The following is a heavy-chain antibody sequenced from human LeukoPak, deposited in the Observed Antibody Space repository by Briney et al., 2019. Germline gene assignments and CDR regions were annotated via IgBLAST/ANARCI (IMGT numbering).Heavy chain of an antibody. D-gene: IGHD1-26*01. CDR2: IIPILGIA. Sequence: GASVKVSCKASGGTFSSYANSWVRQAPGQGLEWMGRIIPILGIANYAQKFQGRVTITADKSTSTAYMELSSLRSEDTAMYYCARVRIVGATKDYYYYMDVWGKGTTVTVSS. J-gene: IGHJ6*03. CDR3: ARVRIVGATKDYYYYMDV. CDR1: GGTFSSYA. V-gene: IGHV1-69*04.